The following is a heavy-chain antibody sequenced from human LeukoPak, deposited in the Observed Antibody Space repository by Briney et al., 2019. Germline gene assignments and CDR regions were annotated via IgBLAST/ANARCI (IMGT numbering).Heavy chain of an antibody. V-gene: IGHV3-48*04. Sequence: PGGSLRLSCAASGFTFSSYSMNWVRQAPGKGLERVSYISSSSSTIYYADSVKGRFTISRDNAKNSLYLQMNSLRAEDTAVYYCAREGNGYYYGMDVWGQGTTVTVSS. J-gene: IGHJ6*02. CDR1: GFTFSSYS. CDR3: AREGNGYYYGMDV. CDR2: ISSSSSTI.